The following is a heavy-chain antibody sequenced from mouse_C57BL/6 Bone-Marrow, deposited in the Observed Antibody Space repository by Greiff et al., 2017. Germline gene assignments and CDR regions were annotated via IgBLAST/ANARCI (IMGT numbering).Heavy chain of an antibody. CDR3: ARCGIRGCLDY. V-gene: IGHV1-81*01. CDR1: GYTFTSYG. J-gene: IGHJ2*01. D-gene: IGHD1-1*01. Sequence: QVQLQQSGAELARPGASVKLSCKASGYTFTSYGISWVKQRTGQGLEWIGEIHPKSGNTYYNEKFKGKATLTADKSSSTAYMELRSLTSEDSAVYFCARCGIRGCLDYWGQGTTLTVSS. CDR2: IHPKSGNT.